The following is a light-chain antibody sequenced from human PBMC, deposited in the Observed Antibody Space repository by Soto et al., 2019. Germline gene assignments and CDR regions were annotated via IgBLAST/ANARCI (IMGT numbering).Light chain of an antibody. V-gene: IGKV3-15*01. CDR1: QRVSSN. CDR2: AAS. CDR3: QQYNNWPLT. J-gene: IGKJ4*01. Sequence: EIVMTQSPATLSVSPGERATLSCRASQRVSSNLAWYQQKPGQAPRLLIYAASSRATGIPARFSGSGSGTEFTLTIRSLQSEDFAVYYCQQYNNWPLTFGGGAKVEIK.